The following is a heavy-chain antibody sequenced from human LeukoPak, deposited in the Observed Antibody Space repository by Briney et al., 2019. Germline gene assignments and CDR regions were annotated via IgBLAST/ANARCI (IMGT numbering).Heavy chain of an antibody. CDR1: GFTFSDYY. D-gene: IGHD6-13*01. Sequence: GGSLRLSCAASGFTFSDYYMNWVPQAPGKGLECVSFISSTRTMFYTDSVKGRFTISRNNAKNSLNLQMNSLRAEDTAVYYCANGVAAAHRGHAFDIWGQGTMVTVSS. CDR2: ISSTRTM. J-gene: IGHJ3*02. CDR3: ANGVAAAHRGHAFDI. V-gene: IGHV3-69-1*01.